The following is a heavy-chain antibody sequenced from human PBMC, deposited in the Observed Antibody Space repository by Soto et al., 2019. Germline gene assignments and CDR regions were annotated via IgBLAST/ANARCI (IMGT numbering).Heavy chain of an antibody. CDR3: ARAESPRYFDY. J-gene: IGHJ4*02. CDR1: GGSVSSGSYY. D-gene: IGHD3-10*01. Sequence: KTSETLSLTCTVSGGSVSSGSYYWSWIRQPPGKGLEWIGYIYYSGSTNYNPSLKSRVTISVDTSKNQFSLKLSSVTAADTAVYYCARAESPRYFDYWGQGTLVTVSS. CDR2: IYYSGST. V-gene: IGHV4-61*01.